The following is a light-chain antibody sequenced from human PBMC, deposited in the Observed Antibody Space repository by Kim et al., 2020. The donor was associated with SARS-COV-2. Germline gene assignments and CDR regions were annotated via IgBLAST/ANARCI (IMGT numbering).Light chain of an antibody. CDR2: AAS. Sequence: TVGDRVTITCRASQSISSYLNWYQQKPGKAPKLLIYAASSLQSGVPSRFSGSGSGTDFPLTISSLQPEDFATYYCQQSYSTPPLTFGGGTKVDIK. V-gene: IGKV1-39*01. CDR3: QQSYSTPPLT. J-gene: IGKJ4*01. CDR1: QSISSY.